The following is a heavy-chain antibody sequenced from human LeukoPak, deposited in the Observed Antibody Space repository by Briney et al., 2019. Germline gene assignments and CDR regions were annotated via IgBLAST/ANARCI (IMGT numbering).Heavy chain of an antibody. CDR2: INHSGST. V-gene: IGHV4-34*01. Sequence: SEILSLTCAVYGGSFSGYYWSWVRQPPGKGLEWIGEINHSGSTNYNPSLKSRVTISVDTSKNQFSLKLSSVTAADTAVYYCARWYYGSGSYIQKKNWFDPWSQGTLVTVSS. J-gene: IGHJ5*02. D-gene: IGHD3-10*01. CDR3: ARWYYGSGSYIQKKNWFDP. CDR1: GGSFSGYY.